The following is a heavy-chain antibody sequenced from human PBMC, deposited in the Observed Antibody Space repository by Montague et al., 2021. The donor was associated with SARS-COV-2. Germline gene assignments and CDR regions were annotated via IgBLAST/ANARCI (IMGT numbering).Heavy chain of an antibody. CDR3: ARDIAVAGLFDY. Sequence: TLSLTCTVSGGSISSGSYYWSWIRQPAGKGLEWIGRISISGSTNYSPSLKSRVTISVDTSENQFSLKLSSVTAADTAVYYCARDIAVAGLFDYWGQGTLVTVSS. V-gene: IGHV4-61*02. J-gene: IGHJ4*02. CDR1: GGSISSGSYY. CDR2: ISISGST. D-gene: IGHD6-19*01.